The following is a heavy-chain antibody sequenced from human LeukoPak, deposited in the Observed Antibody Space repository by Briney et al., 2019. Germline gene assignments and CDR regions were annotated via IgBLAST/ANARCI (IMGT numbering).Heavy chain of an antibody. J-gene: IGHJ6*02. D-gene: IGHD3-10*01. V-gene: IGHV4-34*01. CDR2: INHSGST. Sequence: TSETLSLTCAVYGGSFSGYYWSWIRQPPGKGLEWIGEINHSGSTNYNPSLKSRVTISVDTSKNQFSLKLSSVTAADTAVYYCARQWYGSGSYYKPPPYGMDVWGQGTTVTVSS. CDR1: GGSFSGYY. CDR3: ARQWYGSGSYYKPPPYGMDV.